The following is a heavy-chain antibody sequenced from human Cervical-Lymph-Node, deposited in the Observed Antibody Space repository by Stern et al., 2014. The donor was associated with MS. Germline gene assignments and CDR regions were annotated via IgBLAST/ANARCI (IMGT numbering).Heavy chain of an antibody. CDR1: GYTFTRYG. J-gene: IGHJ4*02. D-gene: IGHD3-10*01. V-gene: IGHV1-18*01. CDR2: ISTYNGNT. Sequence: QVQLVQSGAEVKRPGASVKVSCRASGYTFTRYGFTWVRQAPGQGLEWMGWISTYNGNTKNAQKFQGRVTLTTDTSTSTAYMELRSLTSDDTAVYYCARDASRGSGPFDYWGQGTLVTVSS. CDR3: ARDASRGSGPFDY.